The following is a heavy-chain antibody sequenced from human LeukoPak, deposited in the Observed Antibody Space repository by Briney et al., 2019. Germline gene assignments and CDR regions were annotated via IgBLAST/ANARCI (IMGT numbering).Heavy chain of an antibody. J-gene: IGHJ2*01. D-gene: IGHD3-9*01. CDR1: GGSISSSRYY. CDR2: IYSSGSV. Sequence: PETLSLTCTVSGGSISSSRYYWGWIRQPPGKGLEWIGSIYSSGSVYYNPSLKSRVTISLDTSKNQFSLKLSSVTAADTAVYYCSTRNILAWYFDLWGRGTLVTVSS. CDR3: STRNILAWYFDL. V-gene: IGHV4-39*01.